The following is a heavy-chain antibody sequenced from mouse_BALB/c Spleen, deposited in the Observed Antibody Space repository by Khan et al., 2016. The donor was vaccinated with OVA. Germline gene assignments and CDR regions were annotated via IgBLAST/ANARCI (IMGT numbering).Heavy chain of an antibody. Sequence: QVQLKESGPDLVAPSQSLSITCTVSGFSLTSYAIHWVRQPPGKGPEWLVVIWSDGRTTYNSALKSRLSISKDNSKSQVFLKINSLQTDDTAMYYCARHQFPLSMDSWGQGTSVTVSS. CDR2: IWSDGRT. J-gene: IGHJ4*01. CDR1: GFSLTSYA. V-gene: IGHV2-6-2*01. CDR3: ARHQFPLSMDS.